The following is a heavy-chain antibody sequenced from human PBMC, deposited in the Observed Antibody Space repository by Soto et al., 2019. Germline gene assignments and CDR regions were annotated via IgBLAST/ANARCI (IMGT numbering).Heavy chain of an antibody. CDR1: GFTVSTYG. D-gene: IGHD2-8*02. J-gene: IGHJ4*02. CDR3: TGEVASGY. Sequence: GGSLRISCAVSGFTVSTYGMHWVRQAPGKGLEWVAVISRDGGTKYYADSVKGRFTISRDNSRNTLFLEMNSLRGDDMAVYYCTGEVASGYWGQGT. CDR2: ISRDGGTK. V-gene: IGHV3-30*03.